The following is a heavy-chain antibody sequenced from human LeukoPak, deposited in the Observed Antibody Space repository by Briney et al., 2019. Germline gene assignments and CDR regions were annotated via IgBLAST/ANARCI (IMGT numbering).Heavy chain of an antibody. J-gene: IGHJ3*02. CDR3: ARIHSLYYYDSSGYGAFDI. CDR2: IWNDGSNK. V-gene: IGHV3-33*01. Sequence: GRSLRLSCAASGFTFSSYGMHWVRQAPGKGLEWVAVIWNDGSNKYYADSVKGRFTISRDNSKNTLCLQMNSLRAEDTAVYYCARIHSLYYYDSSGYGAFDIWGQGTMVTVSS. D-gene: IGHD3-22*01. CDR1: GFTFSSYG.